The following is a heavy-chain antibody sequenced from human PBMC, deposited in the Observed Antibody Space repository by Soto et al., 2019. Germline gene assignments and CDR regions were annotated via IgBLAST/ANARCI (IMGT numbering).Heavy chain of an antibody. J-gene: IGHJ4*02. D-gene: IGHD4-17*01. V-gene: IGHV4-34*01. CDR3: AREYGDYGVIDY. CDR2: INHSGST. CDR1: GGSFSGYY. Sequence: QVQLQQWGAGLLKPSETLSLTCAVYGGSFSGYYWSWIRQPPGKGLEWIGEINHSGSTNYNPSLNSRVAISVDTSKNQFSLKLSSVTAEDTAVYYCAREYGDYGVIDYWGQGTLVTVSS.